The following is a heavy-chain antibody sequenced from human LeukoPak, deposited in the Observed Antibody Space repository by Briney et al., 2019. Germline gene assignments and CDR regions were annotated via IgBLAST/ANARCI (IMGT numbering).Heavy chain of an antibody. Sequence: ASVKVSCKASGYTFTGYYMHWVRQAPGQGLEWMGWINPNSGGTNYAQKFQGRVTMTRDTSISTAYMGLGRLRSDDTAVYYCARHMALRRDWFDPWGQGTLVTVSS. CDR3: ARHMALRRDWFDP. CDR2: INPNSGGT. CDR1: GYTFTGYY. V-gene: IGHV1-2*02. J-gene: IGHJ5*02. D-gene: IGHD2-21*01.